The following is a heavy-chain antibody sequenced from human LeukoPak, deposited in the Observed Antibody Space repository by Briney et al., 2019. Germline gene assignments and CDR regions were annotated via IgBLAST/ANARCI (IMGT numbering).Heavy chain of an antibody. CDR1: GFTFSSYW. CDR2: IKQDGSEK. J-gene: IGHJ4*02. V-gene: IGHV3-7*01. Sequence: PGGSLRLSCAASGFTFSSYWMSWVRQAPGKGLEWVANIKQDGSEKYYVDSVKGRFTISRDNAKNSLYLQMNSLRAEDTAVYYCAGGMRSVVRGANSPPPFDYWGQGTLVTVSS. CDR3: AGGMRSVVRGANSPPPFDY. D-gene: IGHD3-10*01.